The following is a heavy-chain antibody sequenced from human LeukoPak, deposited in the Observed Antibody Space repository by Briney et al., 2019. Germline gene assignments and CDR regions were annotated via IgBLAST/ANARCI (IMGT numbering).Heavy chain of an antibody. CDR1: NGSINSNSNY. D-gene: IGHD6-6*01. CDR2: IYYTGKT. Sequence: ASETLSLTCTLSNGSINSNSNYWGWVRQPPGKGLEWIGSIYYTGKTYYNASLKSRISISLETSKNQFSLMLNSVTAADTAMYYCARDFGSSSSGWFDPWGQGTMVIVSS. J-gene: IGHJ5*02. CDR3: ARDFGSSSSGWFDP. V-gene: IGHV4-39*07.